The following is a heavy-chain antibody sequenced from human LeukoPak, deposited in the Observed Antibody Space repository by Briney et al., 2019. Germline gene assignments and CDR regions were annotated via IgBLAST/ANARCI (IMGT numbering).Heavy chain of an antibody. CDR2: INHSGST. D-gene: IGHD3-16*01. Sequence: PSETLSLTCAVYGGSFSGYYWSWIRQPPGKGLQWIGEINHSGSTNYNPSLKSRVTISVDTSKNQFSLKLSSVTAADTAVYYCARDVHYDYVWGSYGPHWFDPWGQGTLVTVSS. CDR1: GGSFSGYY. J-gene: IGHJ5*02. CDR3: ARDVHYDYVWGSYGPHWFDP. V-gene: IGHV4-34*01.